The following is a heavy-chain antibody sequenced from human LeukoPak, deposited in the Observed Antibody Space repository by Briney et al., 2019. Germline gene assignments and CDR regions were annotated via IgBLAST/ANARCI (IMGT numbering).Heavy chain of an antibody. CDR1: GFTGSSNS. Sequence: GVSLRLSCTVSGFTGSSNSMSWVPQAPGKGLEWVSCIYSDNTHYSDTVKGRFTISRDKSKNTLYIQMNSLRAEDTAVYYCARRAGAYSHSYDYWGQGTLVTVSS. CDR2: IYSDNT. V-gene: IGHV3-53*01. CDR3: ARRAGAYSHSYDY. D-gene: IGHD4/OR15-4a*01. J-gene: IGHJ4*02.